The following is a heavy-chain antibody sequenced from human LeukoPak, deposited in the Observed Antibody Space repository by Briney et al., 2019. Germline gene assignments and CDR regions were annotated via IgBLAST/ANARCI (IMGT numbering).Heavy chain of an antibody. CDR1: GGSMNNYY. V-gene: IGHV4-34*01. Sequence: SETLSLTCTVSGGSMNNYYWNWIRQPPGKGLEWIGEINHSGSTNYNPSLKSRVTISVDTSKNQFSLKLSSVTAADTAVYYCARSYKGTYYYYYMDVWGKGTTVTVSS. D-gene: IGHD3-10*01. CDR3: ARSYKGTYYYYYMDV. CDR2: INHSGST. J-gene: IGHJ6*03.